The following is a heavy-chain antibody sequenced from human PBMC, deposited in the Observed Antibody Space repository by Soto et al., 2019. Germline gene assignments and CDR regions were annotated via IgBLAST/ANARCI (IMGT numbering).Heavy chain of an antibody. Sequence: QLQLQESGPGLVKPSETLSLICTVSGGSISSSGFSWAWIRQPPGKGLEWIGDISYGGSTYYSPSLKSRGAISVDTCKSQFPRSLSSVTAADTAVYYCARHDRGGSRKYYFDFWGQGILVTVSS. V-gene: IGHV4-39*01. CDR3: ARHDRGGSRKYYFDF. CDR2: ISYGGST. D-gene: IGHD2-15*01. CDR1: GGSISSSGFS. J-gene: IGHJ4*02.